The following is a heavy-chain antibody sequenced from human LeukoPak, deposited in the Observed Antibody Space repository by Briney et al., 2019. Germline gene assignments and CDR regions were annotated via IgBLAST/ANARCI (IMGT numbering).Heavy chain of an antibody. Sequence: PGGSPRLSCAASGFTFSSYAMSWVRQAPGKGLEWVSAISGSGGSTYYADSVKGRFTISRDNSKNTLYLQMNSLRAEDTAVYYCAKRHYYGSGRLDYWGQGTLVTVSS. D-gene: IGHD3-10*01. CDR3: AKRHYYGSGRLDY. CDR1: GFTFSSYA. J-gene: IGHJ4*02. CDR2: ISGSGGST. V-gene: IGHV3-23*01.